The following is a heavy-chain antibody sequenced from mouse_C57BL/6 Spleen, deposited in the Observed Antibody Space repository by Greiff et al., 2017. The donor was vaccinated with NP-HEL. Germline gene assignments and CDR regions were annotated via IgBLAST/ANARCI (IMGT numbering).Heavy chain of an antibody. J-gene: IGHJ1*03. D-gene: IGHD1-1*01. CDR2: INPYNGGT. CDR1: GYTFTDYY. V-gene: IGHV1-19*01. Sequence: EVQLQQSGPVLVKPGASVKMSCKASGYTFTDYYMNWVKQSHGKSLEWIGVINPYNGGTSYNQKFKGKATLTVDKSSSTAYMELNSLTSEDSAVYDCARNGVYYGSSPWGTGTTFTVSS. CDR3: ARNGVYYGSSP.